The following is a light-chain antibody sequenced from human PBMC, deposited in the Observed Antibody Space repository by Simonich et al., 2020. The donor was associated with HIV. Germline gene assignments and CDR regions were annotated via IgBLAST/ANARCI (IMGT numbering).Light chain of an antibody. V-gene: IGKV4-1*01. J-gene: IGKJ5*01. CDR3: QQYYSTPLIT. CDR1: QSVLYSSNNKNC. Sequence: DIVMTQSPDSLAVSLGERATINCKSSQSVLYSSNNKNCLAWYQQKPGQPPKLLIYWAPTRESGVPDRFSGSGSGTDFTLTISSLQAEDVAVYYCQQYYSTPLITFGQGTRLEIK. CDR2: WAP.